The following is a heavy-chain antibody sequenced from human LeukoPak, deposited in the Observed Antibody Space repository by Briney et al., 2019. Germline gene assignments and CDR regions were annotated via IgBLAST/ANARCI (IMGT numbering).Heavy chain of an antibody. Sequence: PSETLSLTCTVSGGSISKYYWSWIRQPPGKELEWIGYISYSGNTDSNPSLKSRVTISVDTSKNQFSLKLSSVTAADTAVYYCARALPKSYCSSTSCAHGDFDYWGQGTLVTVSS. CDR2: ISYSGNT. J-gene: IGHJ4*02. CDR3: ARALPKSYCSSTSCAHGDFDY. D-gene: IGHD2-2*01. CDR1: GGSISKYY. V-gene: IGHV4-59*01.